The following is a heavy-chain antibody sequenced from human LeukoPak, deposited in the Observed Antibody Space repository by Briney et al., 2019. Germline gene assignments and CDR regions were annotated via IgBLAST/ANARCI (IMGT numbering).Heavy chain of an antibody. Sequence: PEGSLRLTGTASGFTFSSYSMSWVRQGPGTGLERFSAISGSGDTTFYADSVKGMFTISRDNSKKTLYLQVNSLRAEDTAVYFCAKELTTERTPGVDSWGQGTLVTVSS. CDR3: AKELTTERTPGVDS. J-gene: IGHJ4*02. D-gene: IGHD4-17*01. V-gene: IGHV3-23*01. CDR2: ISGSGDTT. CDR1: GFTFSSYS.